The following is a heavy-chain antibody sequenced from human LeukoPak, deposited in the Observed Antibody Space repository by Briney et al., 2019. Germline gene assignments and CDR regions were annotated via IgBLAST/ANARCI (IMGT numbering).Heavy chain of an antibody. CDR2: ISSSSSYI. D-gene: IGHD6-13*01. Sequence: GGSLRLSCAASGFTFSSYSMDWVRQAPGKGLEWVSSISSSSSYIYYADSVKGRFTISRDNAKNSLYLQMNSLRAEDTAVYYCARGGAKQQLIRGDYWGQGTLVTVSS. CDR3: ARGGAKQQLIRGDY. J-gene: IGHJ4*02. V-gene: IGHV3-21*01. CDR1: GFTFSSYS.